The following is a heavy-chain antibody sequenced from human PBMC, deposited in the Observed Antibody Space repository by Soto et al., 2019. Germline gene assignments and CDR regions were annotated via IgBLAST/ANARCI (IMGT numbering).Heavy chain of an antibody. CDR2: ISGSDYST. J-gene: IGHJ4*02. CDR1: GFTFSSYA. D-gene: IGHD6-6*01. CDR3: AKRSSASTFDY. V-gene: IGHV3-23*01. Sequence: EVQLLESGGGLVQPGESLRLSCAASGFTFSSYAMSWVRQAPGKGLEWVSVISGSDYSTYYADSGKGRFTISRDNSKNTLYLQMNILRAADTAVYYCAKRSSASTFDYWGQGPLVTVSS.